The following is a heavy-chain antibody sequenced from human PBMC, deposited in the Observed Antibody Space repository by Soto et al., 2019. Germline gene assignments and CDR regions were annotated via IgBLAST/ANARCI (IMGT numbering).Heavy chain of an antibody. CDR1: GFTFSSYA. V-gene: IGHV3-30-3*01. J-gene: IGHJ4*02. Sequence: QVQLVESGGGVVQPGRSLRLSCAASGFTFSSYAMHWVRQAPGKGLEWVAVISYDGSNKYYADSVKGRFTISRDNSKNTLCLKRNSLRAEDTAVYYCASPYRGAGAAFFDYWGRGTLVTVSS. CDR2: ISYDGSNK. CDR3: ASPYRGAGAAFFDY. D-gene: IGHD6-19*01.